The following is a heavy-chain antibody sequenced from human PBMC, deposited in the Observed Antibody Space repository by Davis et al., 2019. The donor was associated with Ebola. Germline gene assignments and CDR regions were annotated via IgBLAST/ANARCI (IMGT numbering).Heavy chain of an antibody. V-gene: IGHV3-23*01. D-gene: IGHD2-2*01. J-gene: IGHJ6*04. CDR2: ISDTGGST. Sequence: GESLKISCAASGFTFYTYAMNWVRQAPGKGLEWVSSISDTGGSTYYVDSVKGRFTISRDNAKNSLYLQMNSLRAEDTAVYYCARQKGYSSTRGYYYGMDVWGKGTTVTVSS. CDR1: GFTFYTYA. CDR3: ARQKGYSSTRGYYYGMDV.